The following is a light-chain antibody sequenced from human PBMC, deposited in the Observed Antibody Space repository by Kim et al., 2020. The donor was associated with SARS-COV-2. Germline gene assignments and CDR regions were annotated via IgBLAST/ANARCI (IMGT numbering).Light chain of an antibody. V-gene: IGKV3-11*01. CDR3: QQRSNWPLT. CDR1: QSVSNY. Sequence: EIVFTQSPPTLSLSPGERATHSCRASQSVSNYLAWYQQKPGQAPRLLIYDASNRATGIPARFSGSGSGTDFTLTISSLEPEDFAVYYCQQRSNWPLTFGGGTKVDIK. CDR2: DAS. J-gene: IGKJ4*01.